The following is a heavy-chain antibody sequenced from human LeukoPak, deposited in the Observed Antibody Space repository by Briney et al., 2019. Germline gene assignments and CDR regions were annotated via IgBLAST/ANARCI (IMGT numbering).Heavy chain of an antibody. V-gene: IGHV5-51*01. D-gene: IGHD6-19*01. J-gene: IGHJ4*02. CDR2: IYPGDSDT. CDR3: ASGSSGWYRYFDY. Sequence: GESLKISCKGSGYSFTTYGIGWVRQMPGKGLEWMGVIYPGDSDTRYSPSFQGQVTISADKSITTAYLQWNSLTASDNAMYYCASGSSGWYRYFDYWGQGTLVTVSS. CDR1: GYSFTTYG.